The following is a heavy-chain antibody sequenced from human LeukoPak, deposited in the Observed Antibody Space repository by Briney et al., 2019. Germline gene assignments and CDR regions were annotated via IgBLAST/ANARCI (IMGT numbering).Heavy chain of an antibody. D-gene: IGHD2-15*01. CDR2: IYYSGSI. CDR3: ARVPRGGSENDAFDI. V-gene: IGHV4-28*05. Sequence: SDTLSLTCAVSGYSISRSNWWGWIRQPPGKGLEWIGYIYYSGSIYYNPSLKSRVTMSVDTSKNQFSLKLSSVTAVDTAVYYCARVPRGGSENDAFDIWGQGTMVTVSS. CDR1: GYSISRSNW. J-gene: IGHJ3*02.